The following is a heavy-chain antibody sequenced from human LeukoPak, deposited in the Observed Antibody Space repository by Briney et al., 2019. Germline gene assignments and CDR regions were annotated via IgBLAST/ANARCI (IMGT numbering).Heavy chain of an antibody. CDR3: ARDWFPTDIAVAGTGVQFDY. D-gene: IGHD6-19*01. J-gene: IGHJ4*02. CDR2: ISWNSGSI. Sequence: GGSLRLSCAASGSTFDDYAMHWVRQAPGKGLEWVSGISWNSGSIGYADSVKGRFTISRDNAKNSLYLQMNSLRAEDTAVYYCARDWFPTDIAVAGTGVQFDYWGQGTLVTVSS. V-gene: IGHV3-9*01. CDR1: GSTFDDYA.